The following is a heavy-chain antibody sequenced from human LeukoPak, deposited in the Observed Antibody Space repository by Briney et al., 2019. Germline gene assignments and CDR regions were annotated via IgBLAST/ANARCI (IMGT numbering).Heavy chain of an antibody. CDR1: GFTLHDHA. Sequence: PGRSLRLSCEASGFTLHDHAMHWVRQAPGKGLEWVSGLGWDGGSIGYADSVKGRFTISRDNAKKSLYLQMNSLGVEDTALYYCARDDAFDLWGQGTIVTVSS. J-gene: IGHJ3*01. CDR3: ARDDAFDL. V-gene: IGHV3-9*01. CDR2: LGWDGGSI.